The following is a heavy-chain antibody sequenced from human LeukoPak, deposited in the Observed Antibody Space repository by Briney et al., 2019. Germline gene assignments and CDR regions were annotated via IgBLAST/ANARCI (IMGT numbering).Heavy chain of an antibody. CDR3: ARDRGSYSRVDY. Sequence: SETLSLTCTVSGGSISSYYWSWIRQPPGKGLEWIGYIYYSGSAFYNPSLKSRVIISVDTSKNQFSLKLSSVTAADTAVYYCARDRGSYSRVDYWGQGTLVTVSS. CDR2: IYYSGSA. CDR1: GGSISSYY. V-gene: IGHV4-59*06. D-gene: IGHD6-13*01. J-gene: IGHJ4*02.